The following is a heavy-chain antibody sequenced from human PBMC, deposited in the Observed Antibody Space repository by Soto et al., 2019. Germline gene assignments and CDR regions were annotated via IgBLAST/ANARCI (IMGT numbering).Heavy chain of an antibody. V-gene: IGHV4-59*08. Sequence: QVQLQESGRRLVKPSETLSLTCTVSGGSISYFYWCWIRQPPGKGLEWIGYIYYDGSTNYNPSLKSRVTISVDTSKNQFSLKLSSVTAADTAVYYCARHRIAAAAVWYFDLWGRGTLVTVSS. D-gene: IGHD6-13*01. CDR3: ARHRIAAAAVWYFDL. CDR2: IYYDGST. J-gene: IGHJ2*01. CDR1: GGSISYFY.